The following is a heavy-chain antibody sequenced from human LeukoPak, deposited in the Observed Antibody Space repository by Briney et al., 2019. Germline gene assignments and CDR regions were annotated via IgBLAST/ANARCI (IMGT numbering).Heavy chain of an antibody. CDR3: ARAKGSSWYVNWFGP. J-gene: IGHJ5*02. CDR2: IYYSGST. V-gene: IGHV4-30-4*08. CDR1: GGSISSGDYY. D-gene: IGHD6-13*01. Sequence: SQTLSLTCTVSGGSISSGDYYWSWIRQPPGKGLEWIGYIYYSGSTYYNPSLKSRVTISVDTSKNQFSLKLSSVTAADTAVYYCARAKGSSWYVNWFGPWGQGTLVTVSS.